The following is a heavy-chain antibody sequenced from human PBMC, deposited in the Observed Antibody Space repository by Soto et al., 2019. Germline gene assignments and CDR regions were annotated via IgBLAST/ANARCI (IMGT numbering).Heavy chain of an antibody. Sequence: SQTVSLTCAISGDSVSSNSAAWNWIRQSPSRGLEWLGRTYYRSKWYNDYAVSVKSRITINPDTSKNQFSLQLNSVTPEDTAVYYCAREGWFGDEVYYGMDVWGQGTTVTVSS. J-gene: IGHJ6*02. CDR1: GDSVSSNSAA. CDR2: TYYRSKWYN. CDR3: AREGWFGDEVYYGMDV. V-gene: IGHV6-1*01. D-gene: IGHD3-10*01.